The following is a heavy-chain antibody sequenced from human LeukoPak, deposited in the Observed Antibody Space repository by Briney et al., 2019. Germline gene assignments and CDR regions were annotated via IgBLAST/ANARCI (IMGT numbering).Heavy chain of an antibody. CDR2: INHSGST. D-gene: IGHD6-6*01. CDR1: GGSFSGYY. J-gene: IGHJ4*02. CDR3: ARASGGSSSRYPYFDY. Sequence: SETLSLTCAVYGGSFSGYYWSWIRQPPGKGLEWIGEINHSGSTNYNPSLKSRVTISVDTSKNQFSLKLGSVTAADTAVYYCARASGGSSSRYPYFDYWGQGTLVTVSS. V-gene: IGHV4-34*01.